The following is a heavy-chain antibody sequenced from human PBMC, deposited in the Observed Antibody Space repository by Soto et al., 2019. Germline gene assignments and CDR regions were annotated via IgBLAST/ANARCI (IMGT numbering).Heavy chain of an antibody. Sequence: SETLSLTCTVSGVSVSSGDYYWSWIRQPPGKGLEWIGYIYYTGRTYYNPSLKSRVIISVDTSRNQFSLKLSSVTAAEKAVYYCARAHYDILTGYPTHAFDIWGQGTMVTVSS. CDR3: ARAHYDILTGYPTHAFDI. V-gene: IGHV4-30-4*01. D-gene: IGHD3-9*01. CDR2: IYYTGRT. CDR1: GVSVSSGDYY. J-gene: IGHJ3*02.